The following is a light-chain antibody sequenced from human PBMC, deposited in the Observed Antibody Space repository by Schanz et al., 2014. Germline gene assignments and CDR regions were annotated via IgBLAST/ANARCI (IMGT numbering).Light chain of an antibody. V-gene: IGKV3-20*01. CDR2: DAS. CDR3: QQYGSSPQVT. Sequence: EIVLTQSPATLSLSPGERATLSCRASQSVGNSLAWYQQKRGQAPRLLIYDASSRATGIPDRFSGSGSGTDFTLTISRLEPEDFAVYYCQQYGSSPQVTFGGGTKVEIK. CDR1: QSVGNS. J-gene: IGKJ4*01.